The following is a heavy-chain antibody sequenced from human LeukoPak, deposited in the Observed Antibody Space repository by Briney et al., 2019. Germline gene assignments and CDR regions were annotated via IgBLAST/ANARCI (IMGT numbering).Heavy chain of an antibody. CDR2: IKGDGSEK. Sequence: RAGGSLRLSCAASGFTFSTFYMSWVRQAPGKGLEWVANIKGDGSEKYYVDSVKGRFTISRDNAKNSLYLQMNSLRAEDTAVYYCAKASLGYCSGATCYYFDFWGQGTLVTVSS. V-gene: IGHV3-7*05. D-gene: IGHD2-2*01. CDR3: AKASLGYCSGATCYYFDF. CDR1: GFTFSTFY. J-gene: IGHJ4*02.